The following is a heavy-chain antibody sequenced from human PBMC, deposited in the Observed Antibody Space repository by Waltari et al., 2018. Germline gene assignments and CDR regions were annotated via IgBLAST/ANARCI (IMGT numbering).Heavy chain of an antibody. Sequence: QVQLQESGPGLVKPSETLSLTCTVSGGSISSYYWSWIRQPAGRGLAWIGRIYTSGSTNYNPSLKSRVTMSVDTSKNQFYLKLSSVTAADTAVYYCARVGESPSMGRGGAWFDPWGQGTLVTVSS. V-gene: IGHV4-4*07. CDR3: ARVGESPSMGRGGAWFDP. J-gene: IGHJ5*02. D-gene: IGHD3-10*01. CDR1: GGSISSYY. CDR2: IYTSGST.